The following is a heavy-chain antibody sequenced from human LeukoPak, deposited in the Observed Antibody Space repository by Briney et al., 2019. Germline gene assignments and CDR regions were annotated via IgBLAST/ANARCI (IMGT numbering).Heavy chain of an antibody. CDR3: ARMRGYFDWIPKAPFDY. CDR1: GGSFSGYY. V-gene: IGHV4-34*01. CDR2: INHSGST. Sequence: PSETLSLTCAVYGGSFSGYYCSWIRQPPGKGLEWIGEINHSGSTNYNPSLKSRVTISVDTSKNQFSLKLSSVTAADTAVYYCARMRGYFDWIPKAPFDYWGQGTLVTVSS. D-gene: IGHD3-9*01. J-gene: IGHJ4*02.